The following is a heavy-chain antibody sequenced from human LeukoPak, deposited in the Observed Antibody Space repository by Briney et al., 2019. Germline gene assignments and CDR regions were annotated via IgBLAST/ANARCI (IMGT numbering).Heavy chain of an antibody. CDR3: AREGYGDYGGFGWFDP. D-gene: IGHD4-17*01. J-gene: IGHJ5*02. CDR2: INSDGTTT. CDR1: GFTFSSYW. Sequence: GGSLRLSCAASGFTFSSYWMHWVRQAPGKGLVWVSRINSDGTTTTYADSVKGRFTISRDNAKNSLYLQMNSLRAEDTAVYYCAREGYGDYGGFGWFDPWGQGTLVTVSS. V-gene: IGHV3-74*01.